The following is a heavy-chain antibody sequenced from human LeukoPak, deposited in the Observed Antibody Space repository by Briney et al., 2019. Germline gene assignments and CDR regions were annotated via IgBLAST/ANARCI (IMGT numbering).Heavy chain of an antibody. CDR1: GFTFSSYS. D-gene: IGHD6-19*01. CDR3: ARDQIAVAAPFDY. V-gene: IGHV3-48*04. J-gene: IGHJ4*02. Sequence: GGSLRLSCAASGFTFSSYSMNRVRQAPGKGLEWVSYISSSSTIYYADSVKGRFTISRDNAKNSLYLQMNSLRAEDTAVYYCARDQIAVAAPFDYWGQGTLVTVSS. CDR2: ISSSSTI.